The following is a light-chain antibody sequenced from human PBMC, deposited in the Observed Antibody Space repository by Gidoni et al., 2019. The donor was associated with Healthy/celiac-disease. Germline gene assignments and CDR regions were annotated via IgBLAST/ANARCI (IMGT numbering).Light chain of an antibody. Sequence: QSALPQPASVSGSPGQSITISCTVTSSAVGGYNYVSWYQQHPGKAPNLMIYEVSNRPSGVSNRFSGSKSGNTASLTISGFQAEYEADYYCSSYTSSSTLYVFGTGTKVTVL. CDR2: EVS. CDR1: SSAVGGYNY. V-gene: IGLV2-14*01. CDR3: SSYTSSSTLYV. J-gene: IGLJ1*01.